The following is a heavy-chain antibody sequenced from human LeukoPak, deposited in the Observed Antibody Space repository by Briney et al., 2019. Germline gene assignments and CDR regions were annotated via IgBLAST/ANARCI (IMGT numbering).Heavy chain of an antibody. CDR1: GGSFSGYY. CDR2: MSHSGST. Sequence: SETLSLTCAVYGGSFSGYYWGWIRQPPGKGLEWIGSMSHSGSTYFNPSLESRGSILLDTSKRQFSLKVTSVSAADTAVYYCARGRFRSTWYFDFWGQGVLVTVS. D-gene: IGHD6-13*01. CDR3: ARGRFRSTWYFDF. J-gene: IGHJ4*02. V-gene: IGHV4-34*01.